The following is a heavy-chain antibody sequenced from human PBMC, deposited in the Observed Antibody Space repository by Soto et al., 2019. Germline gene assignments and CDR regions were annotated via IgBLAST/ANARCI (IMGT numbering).Heavy chain of an antibody. Sequence: PSETLSLTCTVSGGSISSGDYYWSWIRQTPGKGLEWIGYIYHSGNTYYNPSLKSRVSMSVDTSENQFSLKLSSVTAADTAVYYCARVDRGYDSSGYFISLGRFDSWGQGALVTVSS. J-gene: IGHJ5*01. CDR3: ARVDRGYDSSGYFISLGRFDS. CDR2: IYHSGNT. D-gene: IGHD3-22*01. V-gene: IGHV4-30-4*01. CDR1: GGSISSGDYY.